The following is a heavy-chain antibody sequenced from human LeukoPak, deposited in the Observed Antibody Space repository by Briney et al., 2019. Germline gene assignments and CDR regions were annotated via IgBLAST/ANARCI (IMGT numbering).Heavy chain of an antibody. CDR2: RSRTNTYAT. V-gene: IGHV3-73*01. CDR3: TRGSQSDYYYGMDV. CDR1: GFTFSGSA. Sequence: GGSLRLSCAASGFTFSGSAMRSRTNTYATAYAASMKGRFTISRDDSKNTAYLQMNSLKTEDTAVYYCTRGSQSDYYYGMDVWGQGTTVTVSS. J-gene: IGHJ6*02.